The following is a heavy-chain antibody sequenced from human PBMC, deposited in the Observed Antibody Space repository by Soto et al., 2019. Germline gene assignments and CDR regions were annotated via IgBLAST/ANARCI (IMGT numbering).Heavy chain of an antibody. CDR2: ISYDGTNK. Sequence: GGSLRLSCAASGFAYSTYAMHWVSQAPGKGLEWVAFISYDGTNKYYADSVKGRFTISRDNSKNTLYLQMNSLKTEDTAVFYCARDGVGGNYPYYFDYWGQGTLVTVSS. CDR1: GFAYSTYA. CDR3: ARDGVGGNYPYYFDY. D-gene: IGHD1-7*01. J-gene: IGHJ4*02. V-gene: IGHV3-30-3*01.